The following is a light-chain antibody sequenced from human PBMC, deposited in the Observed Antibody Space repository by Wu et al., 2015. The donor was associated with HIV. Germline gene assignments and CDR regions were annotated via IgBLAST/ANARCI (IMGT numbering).Light chain of an antibody. CDR1: QRVSINY. CDR3: QQYDRSPYS. V-gene: IGKV3-20*01. CDR2: GTS. J-gene: IGKJ2*03. Sequence: EIVLTQSPGTLSLSPGERAAISCRASQRVSINYLAWYQQKPGQAPRLLIYGTSVRATGVPGRFSGSGSGTDFTLVISRLEPEDLAVYFCQQYDRSPYSFGQGTKRGDQT.